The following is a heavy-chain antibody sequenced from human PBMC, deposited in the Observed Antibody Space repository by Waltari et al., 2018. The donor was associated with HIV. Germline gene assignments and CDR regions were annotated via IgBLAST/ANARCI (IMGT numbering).Heavy chain of an antibody. CDR1: GYTFTKYA. D-gene: IGHD4-4*01. Sequence: QVQLVQSGSELKKPGASVKVSCQASGYTFTKYAMNWVRQATGQGLEWMGWINTNTGNPTYAQGFTGRYVFSLDTSVSTAYLQISYLKAEDTAVYYCARIPPSRSHPYSYYDMDVWGQGTTVTVSS. V-gene: IGHV7-4-1*02. CDR3: ARIPPSRSHPYSYYDMDV. J-gene: IGHJ6*02. CDR2: INTNTGNP.